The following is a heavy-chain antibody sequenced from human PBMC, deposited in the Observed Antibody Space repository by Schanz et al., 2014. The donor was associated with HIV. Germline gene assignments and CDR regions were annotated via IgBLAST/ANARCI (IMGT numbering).Heavy chain of an antibody. Sequence: EVQLLESGGGLVQPGGSLRLSCAASGFLFSSYGMSWVRQAPGKGLEWVSLIGSGGGRTYYADSVKGRVTISRDNSKNTLYLQMNSLRAEDTAVYYCARGLPADYWGQGTLVTVSS. D-gene: IGHD5-18*01. J-gene: IGHJ4*02. CDR2: IGSGGGRT. CDR3: ARGLPADY. CDR1: GFLFSSYG. V-gene: IGHV3-23*01.